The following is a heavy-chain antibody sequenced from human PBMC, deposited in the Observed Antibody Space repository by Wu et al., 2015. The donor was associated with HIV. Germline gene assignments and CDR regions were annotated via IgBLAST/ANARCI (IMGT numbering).Heavy chain of an antibody. CDR2: LIPMYGTA. CDR3: AGGGGRTSMDPFDF. V-gene: IGHV1-69*13. J-gene: IGHJ4*02. Sequence: QAKLVQSGAEVKKPGASVKVSCKASSYTFKNYGISWVRQAPGQGLEWMGRLIPMYGTANYAQKFQGRVTITADESTSTAYMDVSSLRSNDTAVYYCAGGGGRTSMDPFDFWGQGTLVTVSS. D-gene: IGHD5-18*01. CDR1: SYTFKNYG.